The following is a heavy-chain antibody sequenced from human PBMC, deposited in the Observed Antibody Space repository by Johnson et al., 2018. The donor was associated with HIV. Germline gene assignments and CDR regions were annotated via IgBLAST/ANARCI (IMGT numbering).Heavy chain of an antibody. CDR1: GFTFSSYA. J-gene: IGHJ3*02. V-gene: IGHV3-30-3*01. CDR3: ARVGPGHAFDI. Sequence: QVQLVESGGGVVQPGRSLRLSCAASGFTFSSYAMHWVRQAPGKGLEWVAVISYDGSNKYYADSVKGRFTISRDNSKNTLYLQMNSLRAEDTALYYCARVGPGHAFDIWGQGTMVTVSS. CDR2: ISYDGSNK.